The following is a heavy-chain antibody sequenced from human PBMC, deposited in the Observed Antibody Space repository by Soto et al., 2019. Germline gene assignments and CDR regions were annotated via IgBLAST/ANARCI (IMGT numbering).Heavy chain of an antibody. CDR1: GGTFSSYA. CDR2: IIPIFGTA. J-gene: IGHJ5*02. D-gene: IGHD5-12*01. V-gene: IGHV1-69*12. CDR3: ASHPKRWLQLRWFDP. Sequence: QVQLVQSGAEVKKPGSSVKVSCKASGGTFSSYAISWVRQAPGQGLEWMGGIIPIFGTANYAQKFQGRVTMTADESTSTTYMELSSLRSEDTAVYYCASHPKRWLQLRWFDPWGQGTLVTVSS.